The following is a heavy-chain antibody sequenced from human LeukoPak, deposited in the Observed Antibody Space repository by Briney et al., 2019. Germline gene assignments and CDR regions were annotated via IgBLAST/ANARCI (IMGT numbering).Heavy chain of an antibody. Sequence: SETLSLTCTVSGYSISSGHYWGWIRQPPGKGLEWIGSIYHSGSTYYNPSLKSRVSISVDASKNQFSLKLSSVTAADTAVYYCARSLISSSWYRSDYWGQGSLVTVSS. D-gene: IGHD6-13*01. CDR1: GYSISSGHY. V-gene: IGHV4-38-2*02. J-gene: IGHJ4*02. CDR3: ARSLISSSWYRSDY. CDR2: IYHSGST.